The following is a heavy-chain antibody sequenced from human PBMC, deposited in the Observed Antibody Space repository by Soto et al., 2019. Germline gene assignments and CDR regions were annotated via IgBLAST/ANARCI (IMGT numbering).Heavy chain of an antibody. CDR1: GYSFTSYW. CDR3: ARHGVAEYYYYGMDV. CDR2: IYPGDSDT. Sequence: GESLKISCKGSGYSFTSYWIGWVRQMPGKGLEWMGIIYPGDSDTRYSPSFQGQVTISADKSISTAYLQWSSLKASDTAMYYCARHGVAEYYYYGMDVWGQGTTVTVSS. D-gene: IGHD2-15*01. J-gene: IGHJ6*02. V-gene: IGHV5-51*01.